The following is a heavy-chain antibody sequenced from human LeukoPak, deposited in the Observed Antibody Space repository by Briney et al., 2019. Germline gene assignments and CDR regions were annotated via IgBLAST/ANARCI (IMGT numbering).Heavy chain of an antibody. CDR3: AKALEMATIGGFDP. V-gene: IGHV3-23*01. CDR2: ISGSGGST. J-gene: IGHJ5*02. D-gene: IGHD5-24*01. CDR1: GFTFSSYA. Sequence: PGGSLRLFCAASGFTFSSYAMSWVRQAPGKGLEWVSAISGSGGSTYYADSVKGRFTISRDNSKNTLYLQMNSLRAEDTAVYYCAKALEMATIGGFDPWGQGTLVTVSS.